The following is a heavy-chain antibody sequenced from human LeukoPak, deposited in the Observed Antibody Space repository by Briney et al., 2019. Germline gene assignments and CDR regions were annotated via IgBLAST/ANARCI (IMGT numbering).Heavy chain of an antibody. V-gene: IGHV4-59*12. CDR1: SGSITGYY. CDR3: AREDAEQMDNSFDI. J-gene: IGHJ3*02. CDR2: VYATGST. Sequence: SETLSLTCTVSSGSITGYYWSWIRQPPGKGLEWIGYVYATGSTFYNPSLKSRLTISIDTSKNQFSLKLRSVTAADTAVYYCAREDAEQMDNSFDIWGQGTMVTVSS. D-gene: IGHD5-24*01.